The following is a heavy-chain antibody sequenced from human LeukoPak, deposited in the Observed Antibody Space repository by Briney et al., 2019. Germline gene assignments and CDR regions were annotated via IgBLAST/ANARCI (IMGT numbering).Heavy chain of an antibody. CDR2: IYYSGST. D-gene: IGHD2-2*02. Sequence: SETLSLTCTVSGGSISSSSYYWGWIRQPPGKGLEWIGSIYYSGSTYYNPSLKSRVTISVDTSKNQFSLKLSSVTAADTAVYYCARDRYPLSVPDYYYYYMDVWGKGTTVTVSS. CDR1: GGSISSSSYY. J-gene: IGHJ6*03. CDR3: ARDRYPLSVPDYYYYYMDV. V-gene: IGHV4-39*07.